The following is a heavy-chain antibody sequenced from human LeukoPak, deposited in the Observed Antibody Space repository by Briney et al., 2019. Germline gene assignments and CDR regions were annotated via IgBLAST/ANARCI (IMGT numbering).Heavy chain of an antibody. CDR1: GGSISSYY. D-gene: IGHD3-22*01. Sequence: SETLSLTCTVSGGSISSYYWSWIRQPPGKGLEWIGSIYYSGSTYYNPSHKSRVTISVDTSKNQFSLKLSSVTAADTAVYYCATLGFSSGYYYYFDNWGQGTLVTVSS. J-gene: IGHJ4*02. V-gene: IGHV4-59*12. CDR2: IYYSGST. CDR3: ATLGFSSGYYYYFDN.